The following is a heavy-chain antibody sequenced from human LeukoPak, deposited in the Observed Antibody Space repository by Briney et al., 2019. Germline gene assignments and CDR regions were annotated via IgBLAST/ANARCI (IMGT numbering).Heavy chain of an antibody. CDR3: ARGGDSYGHLFDY. Sequence: SETLSLTCAVYGGSFSSLYWSWIRQSPGKGLQWIGETTHGGGAKYNPSLKSRVTISVDTSKNQFSLKLSSVTAADTAVYYCARGGDSYGHLFDYWGQGTLVTVSS. CDR1: GGSFSSLY. CDR2: TTHGGGA. J-gene: IGHJ4*02. V-gene: IGHV4-34*01. D-gene: IGHD5-18*01.